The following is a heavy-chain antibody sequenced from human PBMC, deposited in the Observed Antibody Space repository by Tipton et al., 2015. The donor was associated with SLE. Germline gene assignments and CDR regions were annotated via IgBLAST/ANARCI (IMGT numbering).Heavy chain of an antibody. CDR1: GGSFSDYY. CDR3: ARAAAIFGGVNLGYYMDV. V-gene: IGHV4-34*01. D-gene: IGHD3-3*01. J-gene: IGHJ6*03. CDR2: INHSGST. Sequence: TLSLTCALYGGSFSDYYWSWIRQPPGKGLEWIGEINHSGSTNYNPSLKSRVTISVDTSKNQFSLKLSSVAAADTAVYYCARAAAIFGGVNLGYYMDVWGKGTTVTVSS.